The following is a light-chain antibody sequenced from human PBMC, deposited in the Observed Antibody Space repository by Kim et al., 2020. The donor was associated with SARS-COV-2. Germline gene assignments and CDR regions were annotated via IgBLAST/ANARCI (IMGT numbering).Light chain of an antibody. Sequence: STCVGDGSPTPVQASQGIYKYLAWYQQEPGNAPKLLIYVATTLHSGVPSRFSGSGSGTDFTLTISSLQPEDSATYYCQQLNSNPQTFGQGTKLEI. CDR3: QQLNSNPQT. V-gene: IGKV1-9*01. CDR2: VAT. CDR1: QGIYKY. J-gene: IGKJ2*01.